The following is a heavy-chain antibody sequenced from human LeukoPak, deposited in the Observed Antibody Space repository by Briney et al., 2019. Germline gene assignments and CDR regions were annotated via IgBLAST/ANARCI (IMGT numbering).Heavy chain of an antibody. Sequence: SETLSLTCTVSGGYISTSNYYWGWIRQPPGKGLEWIGNIYYSGSTYYNPSLKSRVSLSLDTSMNQFSLKVNSLTVADTAVYYCARHPMRVLSGRGYYYYYYMDVWGKGTTVTVSS. CDR2: IYYSGST. D-gene: IGHD4/OR15-4a*01. CDR3: ARHPMRVLSGRGYYYYYYMDV. V-gene: IGHV4-39*01. J-gene: IGHJ6*03. CDR1: GGYISTSNYY.